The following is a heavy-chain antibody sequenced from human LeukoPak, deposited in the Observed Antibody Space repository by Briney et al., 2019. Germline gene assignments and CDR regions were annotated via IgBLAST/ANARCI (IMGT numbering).Heavy chain of an antibody. CDR2: IYYSGST. V-gene: IGHV4-59*08. CDR3: ARLYIGIIWFDP. CDR1: GGSISSYY. D-gene: IGHD1-26*01. Sequence: SETLSLTCTVSGGSISSYYWSWIRQPPGEGLEWIGYIYYSGSTNYNPSLKSRVTISVDTSKNQFSLKLSSVTAADTAVYYCARLYIGIIWFDPWGEGTLVTVSS. J-gene: IGHJ5*02.